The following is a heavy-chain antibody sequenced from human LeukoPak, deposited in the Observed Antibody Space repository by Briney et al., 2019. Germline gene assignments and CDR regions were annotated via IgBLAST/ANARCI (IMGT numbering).Heavy chain of an antibody. Sequence: GGSLRLSCVASGFTFRTYDMNWVRQAPGKGLEWVSFISKTTANIYYGDGVRGRFTISRDNAENSIHLQMSSLRVDDSGVYYCVRGDGDLFDFWGQGTLVSVSS. D-gene: IGHD4-17*01. CDR2: ISKTTANI. V-gene: IGHV3-21*06. CDR1: GFTFRTYD. J-gene: IGHJ4*02. CDR3: VRGDGDLFDF.